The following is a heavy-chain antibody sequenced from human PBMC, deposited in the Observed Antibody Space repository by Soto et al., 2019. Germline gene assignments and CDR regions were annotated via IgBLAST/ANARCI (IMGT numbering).Heavy chain of an antibody. CDR2: IYYTGST. CDR1: GASTGSGGYY. CDR3: ARADYGDRGLAFDS. J-gene: IGHJ4*02. V-gene: IGHV4-31*03. D-gene: IGHD4-17*01. Sequence: QVQLQESGPGLVKTSQTLSLTCTVSGASTGSGGYYWSWIRQHPGKGLEWIGYIYYTGSTYYSPSLKSRASISVDTSKNQFSLKLDSVTAADTAVYYWARADYGDRGLAFDSWGQGTLVTVSS.